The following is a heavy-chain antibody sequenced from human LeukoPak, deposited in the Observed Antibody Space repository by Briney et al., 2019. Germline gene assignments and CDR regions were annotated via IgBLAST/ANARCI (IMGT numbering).Heavy chain of an antibody. D-gene: IGHD3-9*01. Sequence: GGSLTLSCAGSGFSFSTYSMNWVRQAPGKGLEWVSAISGSGGSTYYADSVKGRFTISRDNSKNTLYLQMNSLRAEDTAVYYCAADYDILTGYYLFDYWGQGTLVTVSS. J-gene: IGHJ4*02. V-gene: IGHV3-23*01. CDR3: AADYDILTGYYLFDY. CDR2: ISGSGGST. CDR1: GFSFSTYS.